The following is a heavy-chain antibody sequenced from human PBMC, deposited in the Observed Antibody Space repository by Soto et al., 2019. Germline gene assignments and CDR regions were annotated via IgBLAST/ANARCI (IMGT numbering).Heavy chain of an antibody. CDR2: ISSSSSNI. Sequence: HRPSCSFTGVAYSSYSINWVLQASGQGLKWVSSISSSSSNIYYADSVKGRFTIARDNAKNSLYLQMNSLRAEDTAVYYCARDVLSGVVPAALGSWGQGTLVTVSS. CDR3: ARDVLSGVVPAALGS. V-gene: IGHV3-21*01. D-gene: IGHD2-2*01. J-gene: IGHJ5*02. CDR1: GVAYSSYS.